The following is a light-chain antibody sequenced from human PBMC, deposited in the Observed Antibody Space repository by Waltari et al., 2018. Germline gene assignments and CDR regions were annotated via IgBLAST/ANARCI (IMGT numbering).Light chain of an antibody. J-gene: IGKJ2*01. CDR2: AAT. V-gene: IGKV1-39*01. CDR1: QNISRY. Sequence: DIQMTQSPSSLSASVGDRVTTTCRASQNISRYLNWHQRKLGKAPRLLIYAATTLQTGVPARFSGNRSGTDFTLTIRDLQPEDFATYSCQQSYSTPYTFGQGTKMEI. CDR3: QQSYSTPYT.